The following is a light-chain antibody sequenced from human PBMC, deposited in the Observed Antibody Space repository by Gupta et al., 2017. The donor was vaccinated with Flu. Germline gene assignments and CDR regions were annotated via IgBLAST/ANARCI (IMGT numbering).Light chain of an antibody. V-gene: IGKV3-20*01. CDR2: GAS. J-gene: IGKJ4*01. CDR3: QQDGTSPLT. Sequence: EIVLTQSPGTLSLSPGERATLSCRASQSVGSNYLAWYQQKPGQAPSLLIYGASSRATGIPDRFSGSGSGTDFTLTISRLEPEDFAVYYCQQDGTSPLTFGSGTKVEIK. CDR1: QSVGSNY.